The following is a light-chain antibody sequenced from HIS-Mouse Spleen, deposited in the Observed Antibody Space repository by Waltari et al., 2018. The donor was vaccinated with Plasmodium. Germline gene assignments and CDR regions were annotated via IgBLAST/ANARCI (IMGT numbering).Light chain of an antibody. V-gene: IGKV3-15*01. J-gene: IGKJ2*01. CDR2: GAS. CDR1: QSVSRN. Sequence: EIVMTQSPATLSVSPGEKATLSCRAIQSVSRNLACYQQKPGQVPRLLIYGASTRATGIPARFSGSGSGTEFTLTISSMQSEDFAVYYCQQYNNWPPYTFGQGTKLEIK. CDR3: QQYNNWPPYT.